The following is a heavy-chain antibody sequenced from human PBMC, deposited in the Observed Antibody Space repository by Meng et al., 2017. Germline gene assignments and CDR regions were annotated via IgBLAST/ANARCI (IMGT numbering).Heavy chain of an antibody. V-gene: IGHV3-7*01. CDR3: ARYSGYEKYYYYGMDV. Sequence: ESLKISCAASGFTFSSYWMSWVRQAPGTGLEWVANIKQDGSEKYYVDSVKGRFTISRDNAKNSLYLQMNSLRAEDTAVYYCARYSGYEKYYYYGMDVWGQGTTVTVSS. J-gene: IGHJ6*02. CDR2: IKQDGSEK. D-gene: IGHD5-12*01. CDR1: GFTFSSYW.